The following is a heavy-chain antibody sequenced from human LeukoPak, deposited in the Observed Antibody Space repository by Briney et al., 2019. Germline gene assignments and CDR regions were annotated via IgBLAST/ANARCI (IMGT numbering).Heavy chain of an antibody. V-gene: IGHV1-8*03. Sequence: ASVKVSCKASGYTFTSYDIIWVRQATGQGLEWMGWMNPNSGNTGYAQKFQGRVTITRNTSISTAYMELSGLRSEDTAVYYCARAQRGYCSSTSCQKAHYYYYMDVWGKGTTVTVSS. CDR3: ARAQRGYCSSTSCQKAHYYYYMDV. J-gene: IGHJ6*03. D-gene: IGHD2-2*03. CDR2: MNPNSGNT. CDR1: GYTFTSYD.